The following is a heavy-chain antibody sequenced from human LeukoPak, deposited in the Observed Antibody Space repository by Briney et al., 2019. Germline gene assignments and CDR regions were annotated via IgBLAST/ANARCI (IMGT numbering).Heavy chain of an antibody. CDR3: ARGRLAARPPYFDY. Sequence: SQTLSLTCAISGDSVSSNSAAWNWIRRSPSRGLEWLGRTYYTSKWYNDYAVSVKSRIAINPDTSKNQFSLQLSSVTAADTAVYYCARGRLAARPPYFDYWGQGTLVTVSS. J-gene: IGHJ4*02. D-gene: IGHD6-6*01. CDR2: TYYTSKWYN. V-gene: IGHV6-1*01. CDR1: GDSVSSNSAA.